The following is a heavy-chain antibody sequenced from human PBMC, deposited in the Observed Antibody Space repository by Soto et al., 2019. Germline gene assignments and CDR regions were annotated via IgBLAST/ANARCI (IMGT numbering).Heavy chain of an antibody. CDR2: IIPIFGTA. J-gene: IGHJ4*02. V-gene: IGHV1-69*13. Sequence: GASVKVSCKASGGTFSSYAISWVRQAPGQGLEWMGGIIPIFGTANYAQKFQVRVTITADESTSTAYMELSSLRSEDTAVYYCASTPIRYCSSTSCYGTLDYWGQGTLVTVSS. D-gene: IGHD2-2*01. CDR1: GGTFSSYA. CDR3: ASTPIRYCSSTSCYGTLDY.